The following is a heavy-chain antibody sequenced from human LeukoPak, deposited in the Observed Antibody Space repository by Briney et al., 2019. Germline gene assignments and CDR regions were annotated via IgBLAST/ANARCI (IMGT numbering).Heavy chain of an antibody. D-gene: IGHD3-22*01. CDR3: ATYDSSGLLDF. CDR2: FDPADGKT. CDR1: GYNLTGLS. J-gene: IGHJ4*02. V-gene: IGHV1-24*01. Sequence: ASVKVSCKVSGYNLTGLSIHWVRQAPGKGLEWVGGFDPADGKTIYAQKFQGRVTMTEDTSTDTAYMELSSLRSEDTALYYCATYDSSGLLDFWGQGTLVTVSS.